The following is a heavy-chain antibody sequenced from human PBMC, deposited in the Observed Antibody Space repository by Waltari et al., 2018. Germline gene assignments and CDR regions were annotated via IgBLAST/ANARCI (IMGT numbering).Heavy chain of an antibody. Sequence: EVQLVESGGGLVQPGGSLRLPCEASGFTFHYYGLQWVRQAPGKGLVWVARVNSEGSSIFYGESVKGRFTVSRDSARNTLLLQMNSLRVEDTAVYFCAREHGAVAGSYFFYGMDVWGQGTTVIDSS. J-gene: IGHJ6*02. CDR1: GFTFHYYG. V-gene: IGHV3-74*01. D-gene: IGHD6-19*01. CDR2: VNSEGSSI. CDR3: AREHGAVAGSYFFYGMDV.